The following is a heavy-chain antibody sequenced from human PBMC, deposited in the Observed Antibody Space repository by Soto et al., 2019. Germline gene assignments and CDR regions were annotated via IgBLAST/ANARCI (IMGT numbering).Heavy chain of an antibody. D-gene: IGHD5-12*01. V-gene: IGHV4-31*03. CDR1: GGSISSGGYY. CDR2: IYYSGST. J-gene: IGHJ4*02. Sequence: SETLSLTCTVSGGSISSGGYYWSWIHQHPGKGLEWIGHIYYSGSTNYNPSLKSRVNISVDTSKNQFSLKLSSVTAADTAVYYCARDQSGYESGNGFDYWGQGPLVTVSS. CDR3: ARDQSGYESGNGFDY.